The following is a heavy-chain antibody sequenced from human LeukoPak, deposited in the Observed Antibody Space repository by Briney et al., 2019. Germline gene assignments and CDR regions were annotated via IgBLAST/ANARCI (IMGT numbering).Heavy chain of an antibody. CDR3: AGRHVDTHAFDI. CDR2: IIHLLGIA. D-gene: IGHD5-18*01. CDR1: AGAFSSYG. Sequence: SVKLTCKASAGAFSSYGNSWERHPPGQGLERMGRIIHLLGIAKYAQKFQGRVTITADKSTSTAYMELSSLRSEDTAVYYCAGRHVDTHAFDIWGQGTMVTVSS. J-gene: IGHJ3*02. V-gene: IGHV1-69*04.